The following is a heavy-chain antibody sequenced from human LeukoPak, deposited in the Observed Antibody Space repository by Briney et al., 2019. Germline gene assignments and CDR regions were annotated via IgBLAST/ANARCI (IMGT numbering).Heavy chain of an antibody. D-gene: IGHD2-21*02. CDR3: ARGDCGGDCYPGYFQH. CDR1: GFTFSSYW. Sequence: PGGSLRLSCAASGFTFSSYWMYWVRQAPGKGLVWVSRINSDVSSTSYADSVKGRFTISRDNAKNTLYLQMNSLRAEDTAVYYCARGDCGGDCYPGYFQHWGQGTLVTVSS. J-gene: IGHJ1*01. CDR2: INSDVSST. V-gene: IGHV3-74*01.